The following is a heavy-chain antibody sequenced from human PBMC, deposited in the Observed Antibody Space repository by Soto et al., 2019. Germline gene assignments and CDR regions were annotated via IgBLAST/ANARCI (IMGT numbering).Heavy chain of an antibody. CDR1: GFTFSSYG. V-gene: IGHV3-30*18. D-gene: IGHD5-12*01. CDR2: ISYDGSNK. J-gene: IGHJ6*02. Sequence: GGSLRLSCAASGFTFSSYGMHWVRQAAGKGLEWVAVISYDGSNKYYADSVKGRFTISRDNSKNTLYLQMNSLRAEDTAVYYCANLNSGYTSYYYYYGMDVWGQGTTVTVSS. CDR3: ANLNSGYTSYYYYYGMDV.